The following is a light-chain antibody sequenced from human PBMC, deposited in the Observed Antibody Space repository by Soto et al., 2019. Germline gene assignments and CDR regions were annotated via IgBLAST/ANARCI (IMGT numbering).Light chain of an antibody. V-gene: IGLV2-23*01. Sequence: QSALTQPASVSGSPGQPITISCTGTSNDVADSYFVSWYQQHPGKAPKLMIYEGTNRPSGVSDRFSGSKSGNTASLTVSGLQAEDEADYYCSSYGSTSYYVFGPGTKVTVL. CDR2: EGT. J-gene: IGLJ1*01. CDR3: SSYGSTSYYV. CDR1: SNDVADSYF.